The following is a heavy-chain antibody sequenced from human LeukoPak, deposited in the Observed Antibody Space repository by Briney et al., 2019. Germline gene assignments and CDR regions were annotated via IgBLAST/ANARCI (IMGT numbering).Heavy chain of an antibody. J-gene: IGHJ4*02. D-gene: IGHD4-11*01. CDR2: INHSGSA. V-gene: IGHV4-34*01. Sequence: SETLSLTCAVYGGSFSGYYWSWIRQPPGKGLEWIGEINHSGSANSNPSLMSRVTISLDTSKNHFSLNLSSVTAADTAVYYCARGQGTVTTHWGQGTLVTVSS. CDR1: GGSFSGYY. CDR3: ARGQGTVTTH.